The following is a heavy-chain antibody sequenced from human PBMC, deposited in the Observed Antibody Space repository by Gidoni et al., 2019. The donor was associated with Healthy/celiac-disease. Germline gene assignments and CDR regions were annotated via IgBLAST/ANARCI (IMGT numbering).Heavy chain of an antibody. Sequence: EVQLLESGGGLVQPGGSLRLSCAASGFTFSSYAMSWVRQAPGKGLEWVSALSGSGGSTYYADSVKGRFTISRDNSKNTLYLQMNSRRAEDTAVYYCAKRGGNILPRYGMDVWGQGTTVTVSS. J-gene: IGHJ6*02. CDR2: LSGSGGST. CDR1: GFTFSSYA. V-gene: IGHV3-23*01. CDR3: AKRGGNILPRYGMDV. D-gene: IGHD2-15*01.